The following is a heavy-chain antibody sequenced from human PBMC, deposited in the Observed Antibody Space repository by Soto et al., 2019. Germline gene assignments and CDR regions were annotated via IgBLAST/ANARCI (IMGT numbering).Heavy chain of an antibody. J-gene: IGHJ5*02. CDR3: ARASGSGRNNWFDP. CDR2: IYYSGST. Sequence: SETLSLTCTVAGGSTSNYYWNWIRQPPGKGLEWIGYIYYSGSTNYNPSLKSRVTMSVDTSKNQFSLKLNSVTAADTAMYYCARASGSGRNNWFDPWGQGTQVTVSS. V-gene: IGHV4-59*01. CDR1: GGSTSNYY. D-gene: IGHD6-19*01.